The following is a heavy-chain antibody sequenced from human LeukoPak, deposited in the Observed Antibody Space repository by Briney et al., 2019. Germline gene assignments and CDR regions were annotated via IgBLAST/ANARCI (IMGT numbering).Heavy chain of an antibody. J-gene: IGHJ3*02. V-gene: IGHV4-4*02. CDR2: IYHSGST. Sequence: SGTLSLTCAVSGGSISSSNWWSWVRQPPGKGLEWIGEIYHSGSTNYNPSLKSRVTISVDTSKNQFSLKLNSVTAADTAVYYCAKSNGYGLIDIWGQGTMVTVSS. D-gene: IGHD3-10*01. CDR1: GGSISSSNW. CDR3: AKSNGYGLIDI.